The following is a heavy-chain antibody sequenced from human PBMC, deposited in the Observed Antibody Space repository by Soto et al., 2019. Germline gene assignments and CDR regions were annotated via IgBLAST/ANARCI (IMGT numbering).Heavy chain of an antibody. D-gene: IGHD5-18*01. V-gene: IGHV1-3*01. Sequence: QVQLVQSGAEVKKPGASVTVSCKASGYTFSGSVMHWVRQAPGQVLEWMGWINADNGNTKYSQKFQGRVTMTWDTYEITAYMELNSLRAEDTAIYSCASESDANTATRLDYGGQLTLVTVTS. CDR1: GYTFSGSV. J-gene: IGHJ4*02. CDR3: ASESDANTATRLDY. CDR2: INADNGNT.